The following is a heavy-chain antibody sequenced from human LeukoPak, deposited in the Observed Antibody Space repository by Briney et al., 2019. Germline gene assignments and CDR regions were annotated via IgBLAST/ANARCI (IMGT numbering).Heavy chain of an antibody. V-gene: IGHV3-23*01. CDR1: GFTLSSYA. CDR3: AKDPQKGYSSSWYHDY. Sequence: GGSLRLSCAASGFTLSSYAMSWVRQARGKGREGVSAISGRGGSTYYADSVKGRFTISRDNAKNTVYLQMKSRRGEDTAVYYCAKDPQKGYSSSWYHDYWGQGTLVTVSS. D-gene: IGHD6-13*01. J-gene: IGHJ4*02. CDR2: ISGRGGST.